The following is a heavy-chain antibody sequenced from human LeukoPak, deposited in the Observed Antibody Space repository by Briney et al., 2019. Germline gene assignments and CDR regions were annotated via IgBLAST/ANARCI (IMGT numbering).Heavy chain of an antibody. CDR1: GGSISSSSYY. D-gene: IGHD3-22*01. Sequence: SETLSLTCTVSGGSISSSSYYWGWIRQPPGKGLEWIGSIYYSGSTYYNPSLKSRVTISVDTSKNQFSLKLSSVTAADTAVYYCAREVYYYDSSGYFGYWGQGTLVTVSS. V-gene: IGHV4-39*07. CDR2: IYYSGST. J-gene: IGHJ4*02. CDR3: AREVYYYDSSGYFGY.